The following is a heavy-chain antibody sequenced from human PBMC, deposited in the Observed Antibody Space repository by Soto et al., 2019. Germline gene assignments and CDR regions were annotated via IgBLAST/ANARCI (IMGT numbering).Heavy chain of an antibody. Sequence: QVQLQESGPGLVKPSETLSLTCTVSGGSISSYYWSWIRQPPVKGLEWIGYIYYSWSTNYNPSLKSRVTISVDTSKTQFSLKLSSVTAADTAVYYCAGQYSFGSYGMDGWGQGPTVTVSS. CDR2: IYYSWST. J-gene: IGHJ6*02. V-gene: IGHV4-59*08. D-gene: IGHD5-18*01. CDR1: GGSISSYY. CDR3: AGQYSFGSYGMDG.